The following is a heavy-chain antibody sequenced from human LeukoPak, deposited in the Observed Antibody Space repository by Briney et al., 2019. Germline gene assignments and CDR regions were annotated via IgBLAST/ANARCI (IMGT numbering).Heavy chain of an antibody. V-gene: IGHV3-23*01. CDR2: ISDSGGNT. CDR3: AKGHRASSSYHFDY. J-gene: IGHJ4*02. CDR1: GFTFNSYA. Sequence: GGSLRLSCAASGFTFNSYAMSWVRQAPWERLQWVSGISDSGGNTYYADSVRGRFTISRDNSKNTLYLQMNSLRAEDTAVYYCAKGHRASSSYHFDYWGQGTQVTVSS.